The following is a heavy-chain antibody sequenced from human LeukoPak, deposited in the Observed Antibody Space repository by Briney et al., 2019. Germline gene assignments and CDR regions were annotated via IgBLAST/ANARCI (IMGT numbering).Heavy chain of an antibody. V-gene: IGHV3-30*01. CDR2: ISYDGSNK. CDR1: GFAFSSYA. Sequence: RGSLRLSCEASGFAFSSYAMHWVRQAPGKGLEWVAVISYDGSNKYYADSVKGRFTVSRDNSKNTLYLQMNSLRAEDTAVYYCARESYCGGDCYSGIDYWGQGTLVTVSS. CDR3: ARESYCGGDCYSGIDY. J-gene: IGHJ4*02. D-gene: IGHD2-21*02.